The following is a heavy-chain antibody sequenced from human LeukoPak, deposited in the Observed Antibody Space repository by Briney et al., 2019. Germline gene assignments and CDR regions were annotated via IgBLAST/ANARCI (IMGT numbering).Heavy chain of an antibody. CDR2: INSDGSST. D-gene: IGHD4-17*01. CDR1: GFTFSSYW. V-gene: IGHV3-74*01. CDR3: APTRTTVFPFDY. Sequence: QPGGSLRLSCAASGFTFSSYWMHWVRQAPGKGLVWVSRINSDGSSTSYADSVKGRFTISRDNAKNTLYLQMDSLRAEDTAVYYCAPTRTTVFPFDYWGQGTLVTVSS. J-gene: IGHJ4*02.